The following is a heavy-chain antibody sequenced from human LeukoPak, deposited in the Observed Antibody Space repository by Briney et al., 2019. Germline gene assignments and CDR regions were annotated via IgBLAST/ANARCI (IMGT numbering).Heavy chain of an antibody. V-gene: IGHV3-23*01. D-gene: IGHD2-2*01. CDR1: GFTFSSYA. CDR3: AKEGYCSSTSCYPEVAAIDY. CDR2: VSDSGSAT. Sequence: PGGSLRLSCAASGFTFSSYAMTWVRQAPGKGLEWVSTVSDSGSATLYADSVKGRFTISRDNSKNTLYLQMNSLRAEDTAVYYCAKEGYCSSTSCYPEVAAIDYWGQGTLVTVSS. J-gene: IGHJ4*02.